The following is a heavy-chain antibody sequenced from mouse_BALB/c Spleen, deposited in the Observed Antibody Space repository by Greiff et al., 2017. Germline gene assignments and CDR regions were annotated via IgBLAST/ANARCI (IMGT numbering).Heavy chain of an antibody. CDR1: GYSITSDYA. V-gene: IGHV3-2*02. CDR3: ARWGYGSTYYAMDY. Sequence: ESGPGLVKPSQSLSLTCTVTGYSITSDYAWNWIRQFPGNKLEWMGYISYSGSTSYNPSLKSRISITRDTSKNQFFLQLNSVTTEDTATYYCARWGYGSTYYAMDYWGQGTSVTVSS. CDR2: ISYSGST. D-gene: IGHD1-1*01. J-gene: IGHJ4*01.